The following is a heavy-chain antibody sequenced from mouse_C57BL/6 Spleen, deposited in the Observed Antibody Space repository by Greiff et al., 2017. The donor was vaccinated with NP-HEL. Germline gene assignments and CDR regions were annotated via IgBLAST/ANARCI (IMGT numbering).Heavy chain of an antibody. Sequence: QVQLQQPGAELVKPGASVKLSCKASGYTFTSYWMHWVKQRPGQGLEWIGMIHPNSGSTNYNEKFKSKATLTVDKSSSTAYRQLSSLTSEDAAVYYCARGGSNYEFAYWGQGTLVTVSA. CDR1: GYTFTSYW. CDR2: IHPNSGST. V-gene: IGHV1-64*01. CDR3: ARGGSNYEFAY. D-gene: IGHD2-5*01. J-gene: IGHJ3*01.